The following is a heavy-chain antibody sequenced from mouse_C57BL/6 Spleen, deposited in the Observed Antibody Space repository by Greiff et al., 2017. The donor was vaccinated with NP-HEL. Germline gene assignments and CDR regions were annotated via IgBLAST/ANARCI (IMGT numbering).Heavy chain of an antibody. J-gene: IGHJ2*01. CDR1: GYTFTSYD. CDR3: ARGLTTVVAAYYVDY. CDR2: IYPRDGST. V-gene: IGHV1-85*01. Sequence: LQESGPELVKPGASVKLSCKASGYTFTSYDINWVKQRPGQGLEWIGWIYPRDGSTKYNEKFKGKATLTVDTSSSTAYMELHSLTSEDSAVYCCARGLTTVVAAYYVDYWGQGTTLTVSS. D-gene: IGHD1-1*01.